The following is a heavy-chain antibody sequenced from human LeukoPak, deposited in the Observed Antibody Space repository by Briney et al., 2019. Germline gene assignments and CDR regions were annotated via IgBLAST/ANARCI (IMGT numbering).Heavy chain of an antibody. CDR2: IIPILGIA. V-gene: IGHV1-69*04. Sequence: SVKVSCKASGDTFTSYAISWVRQAPGQGLEWMGRIIPILGIANYAQKFQGRVTITADKSTSTAYMELSSLRSEDTAVYYCARSLLYYDILTGPSGYWGQGTLVTVSS. CDR3: ARSLLYYDILTGPSGY. J-gene: IGHJ4*02. D-gene: IGHD3-9*01. CDR1: GDTFTSYA.